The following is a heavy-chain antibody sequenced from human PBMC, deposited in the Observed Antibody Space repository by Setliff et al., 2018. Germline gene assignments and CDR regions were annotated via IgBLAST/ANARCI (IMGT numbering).Heavy chain of an antibody. CDR1: GGSFSTYA. V-gene: IGHV1-69*13. Sequence: SVKVSCKASGGSFSTYAISWARQAPGQGLEWMGVIIPIFGIANYAQKFQGRVTITADESTSTAYMELSSLRSEDTAVYYCARGSRGGWYSSYYFDYWGQGTLVTVSS. CDR3: ARGSRGGWYSSYYFDY. D-gene: IGHD1-26*01. CDR2: IIPIFGIA. J-gene: IGHJ4*02.